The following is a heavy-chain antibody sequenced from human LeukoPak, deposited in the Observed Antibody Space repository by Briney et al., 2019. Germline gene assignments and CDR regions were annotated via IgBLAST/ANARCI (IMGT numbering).Heavy chain of an antibody. J-gene: IGHJ6*03. CDR2: INPNSGGT. CDR3: ARDLDGSGSGYYYYMDV. D-gene: IGHD3-10*01. Sequence: ASVKVSCKASGYTFTGYYMHWVRQAPGQGLGWMGWINPNSGGTNYAQKFQGRVTMTRDTSISTAYMELSRLRSDDTAVYYCARDLDGSGSGYYYYMDVWGKGTTVTVSS. V-gene: IGHV1-2*02. CDR1: GYTFTGYY.